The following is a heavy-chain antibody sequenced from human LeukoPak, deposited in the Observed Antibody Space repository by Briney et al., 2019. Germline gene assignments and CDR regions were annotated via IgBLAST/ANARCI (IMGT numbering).Heavy chain of an antibody. J-gene: IGHJ6*02. CDR2: ISYDGSNK. CDR1: GFTFSSYG. V-gene: IGHV3-30*03. CDR3: ARDRYGDYAGGMDV. D-gene: IGHD4-17*01. Sequence: GGSLRLSCAASGFTFSSYGMHWVRQAPGKGLEWVAVISYDGSNKYYADSVKGRFTISRDNSKNTLYLQMNSLRAEDTAVYYCARDRYGDYAGGMDVWGQGTTVTVSS.